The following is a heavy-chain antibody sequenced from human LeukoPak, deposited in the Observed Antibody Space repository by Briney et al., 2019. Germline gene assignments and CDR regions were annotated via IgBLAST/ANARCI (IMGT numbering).Heavy chain of an antibody. J-gene: IGHJ3*02. D-gene: IGHD1-14*01. Sequence: GASVKVSCKASGYTFTSYDINWVRQATGQGLEWMGWMNPNSGNTGYAQKFQGRVTMTRNTSISTAYMELSSLRSEDTAVYYCARMGRLGATGAKNDDAFDIWGQGTMVTVSS. CDR1: GYTFTSYD. CDR3: ARMGRLGATGAKNDDAFDI. V-gene: IGHV1-8*01. CDR2: MNPNSGNT.